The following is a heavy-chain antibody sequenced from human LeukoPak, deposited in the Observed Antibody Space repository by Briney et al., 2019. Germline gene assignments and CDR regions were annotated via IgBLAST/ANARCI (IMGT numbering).Heavy chain of an antibody. D-gene: IGHD6-13*01. CDR3: ARDLRAAAGTGFDY. Sequence: TGGSLRLSCAASGFTFSSYGMHWVRQAPGKGLEWVAVIWYDGSNKYYADSVKGRFTISRDNSKNTLYLQMNSLRAEDTAVYYCARDLRAAAGTGFDYWGQGTLVTVSS. V-gene: IGHV3-33*01. J-gene: IGHJ4*02. CDR1: GFTFSSYG. CDR2: IWYDGSNK.